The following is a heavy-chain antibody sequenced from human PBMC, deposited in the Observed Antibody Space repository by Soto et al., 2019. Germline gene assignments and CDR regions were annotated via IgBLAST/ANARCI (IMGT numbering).Heavy chain of an antibody. J-gene: IGHJ5*02. Sequence: QVQLQESGPGLVKPSQTLSLTCTVSGGSISSGGYYWSWIRQHPGKGLEWIGYIYYSGSTYYNPSLKHRVTISVDTFKNLFTLKLSSVTAADTDAYYCASSYYYDSSGYYYLWFDPWGKVTLVTVSS. V-gene: IGHV4-31*03. CDR2: IYYSGST. D-gene: IGHD3-22*01. CDR3: ASSYYYDSSGYYYLWFDP. CDR1: GGSISSGGYY.